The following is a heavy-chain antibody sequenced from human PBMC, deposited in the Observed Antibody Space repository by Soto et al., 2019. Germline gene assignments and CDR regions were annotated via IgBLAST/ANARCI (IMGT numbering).Heavy chain of an antibody. CDR2: INPNSGGT. Sequence: ASVNVSCKASGYTFTGYYMHWVRQAPGQGLEWMGWINPNSGGTNYAQKFQGWVTMTRDTSISTAYMELSRLRSDDTAVYYCAREVGVGATYGMDVWGQWTTVTVSS. V-gene: IGHV1-2*04. CDR1: GYTFTGYY. J-gene: IGHJ6*02. D-gene: IGHD1-26*01. CDR3: AREVGVGATYGMDV.